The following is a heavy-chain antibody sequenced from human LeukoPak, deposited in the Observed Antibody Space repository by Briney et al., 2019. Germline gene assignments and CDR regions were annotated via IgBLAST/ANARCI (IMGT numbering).Heavy chain of an antibody. V-gene: IGHV3-33*01. J-gene: IGHJ4*02. Sequence: GRSLRLSCAASGFTFSSYGMHWVRQAPGKGLEWVAVIWYDGSNKYYADSVKGRFTISRDNSKNTLYLQMNSLRAEDTAVYYCARDPVFVVRGVIPEYYFDYWGQGTLVTVSS. CDR2: IWYDGSNK. CDR3: ARDPVFVVRGVIPEYYFDY. D-gene: IGHD3-10*01. CDR1: GFTFSSYG.